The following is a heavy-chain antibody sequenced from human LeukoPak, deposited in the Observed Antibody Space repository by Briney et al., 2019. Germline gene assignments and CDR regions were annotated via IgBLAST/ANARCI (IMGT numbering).Heavy chain of an antibody. D-gene: IGHD3-9*01. CDR1: GGSFSGYY. CDR3: ARVARLRYFDWPRKLIPYYFDY. J-gene: IGHJ4*02. V-gene: IGHV4-34*01. Sequence: SETLSLTCAVYGGSFSGYYWSWIRQPPGKGLEWIGEINHSGSTNYNPSLKSRVTISVDTSKNQFSLKLSSVTAADTAVYYCARVARLRYFDWPRKLIPYYFDYWGQGTLVTVSS. CDR2: INHSGST.